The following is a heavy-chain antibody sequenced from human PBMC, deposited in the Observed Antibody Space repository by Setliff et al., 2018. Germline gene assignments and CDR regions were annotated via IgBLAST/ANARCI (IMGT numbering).Heavy chain of an antibody. CDR3: ARHENDYGDYDDAFDI. CDR2: FYHSGSS. V-gene: IGHV4-59*08. D-gene: IGHD4-17*01. Sequence: SETLSLTCNVSGGSISSYYWTWIRQPPGKGLEWIGYFYHSGSSNYNPSLKGRVTISRDTSKNQFSLKLTSVTAADTAVYYCARHENDYGDYDDAFDIWGQGTMVTVSS. J-gene: IGHJ3*02. CDR1: GGSISSYY.